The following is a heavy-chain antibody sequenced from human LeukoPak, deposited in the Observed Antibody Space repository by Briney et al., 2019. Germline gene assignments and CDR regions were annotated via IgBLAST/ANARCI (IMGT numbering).Heavy chain of an antibody. D-gene: IGHD3-22*01. CDR2: IYSGGST. J-gene: IGHJ4*02. CDR1: GFTFSSNY. Sequence: GGSLRLSCAASGFTFSSNYMSWVRQAPGKGLEWVSVIYSGGSTYYADSVKGRFTISRDNSKNTLYVQMNSLGTEDTAAYYCAKGSYYDSSGSFYFDYWGQGTLVTVSS. V-gene: IGHV3-53*01. CDR3: AKGSYYDSSGSFYFDY.